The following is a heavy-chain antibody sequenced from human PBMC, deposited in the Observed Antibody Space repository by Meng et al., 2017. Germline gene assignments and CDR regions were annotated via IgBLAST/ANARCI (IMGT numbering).Heavy chain of an antibody. CDR3: ARDGEAYYDFWGGYTLALFIDY. V-gene: IGHV3-7*01. CDR2: IKQNGSEK. CDR1: GFTFSSYW. D-gene: IGHD3-3*01. Sequence: GESLKISCAASGFTFSSYWMSWVRQVPGKGLEWVANIKQNGSEKYYVDSVKGRFTISRDNAKNSLYLQMNSLRAEDTAVYYCARDGEAYYDFWGGYTLALFIDYWGQGTLVTVSS. J-gene: IGHJ4*02.